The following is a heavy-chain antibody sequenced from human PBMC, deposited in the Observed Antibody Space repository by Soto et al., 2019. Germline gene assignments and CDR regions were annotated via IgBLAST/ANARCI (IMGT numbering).Heavy chain of an antibody. CDR3: ARGRIRMIVGLWFDP. V-gene: IGHV1-2*04. D-gene: IGHD3-22*01. J-gene: IGHJ5*02. CDR2: INPNSGGT. CDR1: GYRFTSYG. Sequence: ASVKVSCKASGYRFTSYGISWVRQAPGQGLEWMGWINPNSGGTNYAQKFQGWVTMTRDTSISTAYMELSRLRSDDTAVYYCARGRIRMIVGLWFDPWGQGTLVTVSS.